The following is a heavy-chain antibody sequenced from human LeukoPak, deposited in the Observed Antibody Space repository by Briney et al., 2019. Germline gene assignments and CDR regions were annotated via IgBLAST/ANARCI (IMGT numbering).Heavy chain of an antibody. CDR1: GGTFSSYA. CDR3: ARSSIAAAGTWNAFDI. V-gene: IGHV1-69*01. J-gene: IGHJ3*02. D-gene: IGHD6-13*01. Sequence: GSSVKVSCKASGGTFSSYAISWVRQAPGQGLEWMGGIIPIFGTANYAQKFQGRVTITADESTSTAYMELSSLRSEDTAVYYCARSSIAAAGTWNAFDIWGQGTMVTVSS. CDR2: IIPIFGTA.